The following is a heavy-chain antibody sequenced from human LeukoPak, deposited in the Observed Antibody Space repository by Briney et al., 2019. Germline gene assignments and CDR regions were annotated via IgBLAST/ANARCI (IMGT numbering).Heavy chain of an antibody. V-gene: IGHV3-74*01. CDR3: AKDRYSYAFEYSDS. J-gene: IGHJ4*02. D-gene: IGHD5-18*01. CDR1: GLTFSSHW. CDR2: ITNDGSST. Sequence: GGSLRLSCAASGLTFSSHWMHWVRQAPGKGLVWVSRITNDGSSTTYADSVKGRFTISRDNSKNTLSLQVSSLRTEDTAVYYCAKDRYSYAFEYSDSWGQGTLVTVSS.